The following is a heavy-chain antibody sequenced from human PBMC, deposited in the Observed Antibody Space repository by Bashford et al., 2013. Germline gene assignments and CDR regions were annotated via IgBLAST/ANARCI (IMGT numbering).Heavy chain of an antibody. CDR2: INPNSGGT. CDR1: GYTFTGYY. CDR3: ARDIGSSWYNWFDP. J-gene: IGHJ5*02. Sequence: ASVKVSCKASGYTFTGYYMHWVRQAPGQGLEWMGWINPNSGGTNYAQKFQGRVTMTRDTSISTAYMELSRLRSDDTAVYYCARDIGSSWYNWFDPWGQGTLVTVSS. D-gene: IGHD6-13*01. V-gene: IGHV1-2*02.